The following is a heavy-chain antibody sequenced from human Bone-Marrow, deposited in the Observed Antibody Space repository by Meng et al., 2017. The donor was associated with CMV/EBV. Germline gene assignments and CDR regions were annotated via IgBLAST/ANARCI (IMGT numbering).Heavy chain of an antibody. Sequence: ASVKVSCKASGYTFTGYYMHWVRQAPGQGLEWTGWINPNSGGTNYAQKFQGRVTMTRDTSISTAYMELSRLRSDDTAVYYCARTAGGSYYHFDYWGHGTLVTVSS. CDR2: INPNSGGT. J-gene: IGHJ4*01. CDR1: GYTFTGYY. D-gene: IGHD1-26*01. CDR3: ARTAGGSYYHFDY. V-gene: IGHV1-2*02.